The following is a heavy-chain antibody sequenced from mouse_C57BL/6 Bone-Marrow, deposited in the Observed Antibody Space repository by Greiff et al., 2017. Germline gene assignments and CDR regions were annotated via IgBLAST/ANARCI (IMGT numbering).Heavy chain of an antibody. D-gene: IGHD2-1*01. V-gene: IGHV1-26*01. CDR1: GYTFTDYY. J-gene: IGHJ3*01. CDR3: ARRTYYYPAWFAY. CDR2: INPNNGGT. Sequence: VQLQQSGPELVKPGASVKISCKASGYTFTDYYMNWVKQSHGKSLEWIGDINPNNGGTSYNQKFKGKATLTVDKSSSTAYMELRSLTSEDSAVXYCARRTYYYPAWFAYWGQGTLVTVSA.